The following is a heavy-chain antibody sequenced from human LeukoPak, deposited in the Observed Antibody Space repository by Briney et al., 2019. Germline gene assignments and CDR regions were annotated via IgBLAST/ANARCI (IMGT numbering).Heavy chain of an antibody. V-gene: IGHV1-18*01. CDR1: GYTFSSSE. D-gene: IGHD5-12*01. CDR3: ARQNHPMGYSYKYYMDV. J-gene: IGHJ6*03. Sequence: ASVKVSCKASGYTFSSSESSWVRQAPGQGLEWIGWISPYSGRTTYGHKFQGRVTLTTDRPTSTAHMELRSLRSDDTAVYYCARQNHPMGYSYKYYMDVWGKGTTVTVSS. CDR2: ISPYSGRT.